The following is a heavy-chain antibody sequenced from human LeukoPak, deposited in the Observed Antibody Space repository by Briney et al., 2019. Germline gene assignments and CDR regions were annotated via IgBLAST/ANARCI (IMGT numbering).Heavy chain of an antibody. CDR1: GYTFTSYG. D-gene: IGHD6-13*01. Sequence: ASVKVSCKASGYTFTSYGISWVRQAPGQGLEWMGWISAYNGNTNYAQKLQGRVTMTTDTSTSTANIELRSPRSDDTAVYYCARVMGTLAGASIGDNWFDPWGQETLVTVSS. V-gene: IGHV1-18*01. CDR3: ARVMGTLAGASIGDNWFDP. CDR2: ISAYNGNT. J-gene: IGHJ5*02.